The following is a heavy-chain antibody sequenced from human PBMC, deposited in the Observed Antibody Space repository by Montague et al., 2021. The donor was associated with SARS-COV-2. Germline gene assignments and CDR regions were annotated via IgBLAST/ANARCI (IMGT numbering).Heavy chain of an antibody. V-gene: IGHV4-59*01. Sequence: SETLSLTSNVAGGSMSGYNWSWIRQPPGKGLQWIGSMYNSENTSXNPSLKSRVTISVDTSKKQFSLRLSSVTAADTAVYFCARGINSAGSYYYHLDVWGQGTTVTVSS. CDR3: ARGINSAGSYYYHLDV. CDR1: GGSMSGYN. J-gene: IGHJ6*02. D-gene: IGHD2-21*01. CDR2: MYNSENT.